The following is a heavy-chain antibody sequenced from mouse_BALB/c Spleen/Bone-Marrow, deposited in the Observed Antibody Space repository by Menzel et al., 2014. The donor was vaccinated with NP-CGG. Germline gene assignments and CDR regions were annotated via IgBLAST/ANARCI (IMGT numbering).Heavy chain of an antibody. CDR3: ARDGYDRVYAMDY. CDR1: GYSFSGYT. Sequence: EVQLQESGPELVKPGVSMKISCKASGYSFSGYTMNWVKQSHGKNLEWIGLINPYNGGTSYNQKFKGKATLTVDKSSSTAYMELLGLTSEDSAVYYCARDGYDRVYAMDYWGQGTSVTVSS. D-gene: IGHD2-2*01. J-gene: IGHJ4*01. V-gene: IGHV1-18*01. CDR2: INPYNGGT.